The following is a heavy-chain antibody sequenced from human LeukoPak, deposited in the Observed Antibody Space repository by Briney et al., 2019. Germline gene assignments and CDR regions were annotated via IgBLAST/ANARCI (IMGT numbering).Heavy chain of an antibody. V-gene: IGHV4-39*01. CDR1: GGSIINSHYY. D-gene: IGHD1-26*01. Sequence: PSETLSLTCTVSGGSIINSHYYCGWIRQPPGEGREWVGTFYNSGTTYYNPSRRRRLTISGDTSKTQLSLKLRSVTAADTAVYYCARIIVGAAFPGVYYFDYWGQGTLVTVSS. J-gene: IGHJ4*02. CDR2: FYNSGTT. CDR3: ARIIVGAAFPGVYYFDY.